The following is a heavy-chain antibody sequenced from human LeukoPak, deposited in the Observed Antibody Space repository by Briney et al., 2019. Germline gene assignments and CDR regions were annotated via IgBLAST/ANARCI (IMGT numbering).Heavy chain of an antibody. CDR2: ISYDGSNK. CDR1: GFTFSSYG. J-gene: IGHJ4*02. V-gene: IGHV3-30*18. Sequence: GGSLRLSCAASGFTFSSYGMHWVRQAPGKGLEWVAVISYDGSNKYYADSVKGRFTISRDNSKNTLYLQMNSLRAEDTAVYYCAKFRGMTTVEYWGQGTLVTVSS. D-gene: IGHD4-23*01. CDR3: AKFRGMTTVEY.